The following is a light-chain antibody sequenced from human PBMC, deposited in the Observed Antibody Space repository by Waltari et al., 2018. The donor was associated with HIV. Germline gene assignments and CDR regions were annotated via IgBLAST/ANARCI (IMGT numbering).Light chain of an antibody. CDR2: DVT. Sequence: QSALTQPPSASGSPGQSVTISCTGTSSDVGSSNYVSWFQQHPGKAPKLMIDDVTKRPSGVPYRFSGSKSGNTASLTVSGLQAEDEADYYCASHAGSKDVFGGGTRLTVL. V-gene: IGLV2-8*01. CDR3: ASHAGSKDV. J-gene: IGLJ2*01. CDR1: SSDVGSSNY.